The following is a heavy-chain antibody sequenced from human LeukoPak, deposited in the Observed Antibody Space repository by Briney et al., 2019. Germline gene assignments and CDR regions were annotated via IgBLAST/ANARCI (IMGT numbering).Heavy chain of an antibody. CDR2: ITDSGGDT. J-gene: IGHJ4*02. D-gene: IGHD6-6*01. Sequence: GGSLRLSCAASGLIFSIYAMSWVRQAPGKGLEWVSAITDSGGDTYHADSVKGRLTISRDNSKNTLYLQMNSLRVEDTAVYYCAKGSSSSRPYYFDFWGQGTLVTVSS. V-gene: IGHV3-23*01. CDR3: AKGSSSSRPYYFDF. CDR1: GLIFSIYA.